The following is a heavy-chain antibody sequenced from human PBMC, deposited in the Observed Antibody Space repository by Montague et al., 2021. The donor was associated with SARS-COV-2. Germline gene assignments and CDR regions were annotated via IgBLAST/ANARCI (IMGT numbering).Heavy chain of an antibody. V-gene: IGHV4-34*01. D-gene: IGHD1-7*01. CDR1: GGSFSAYY. J-gene: IGHJ4*02. Sequence: SETLSLTCAVYGGSFSAYYWSWIRQRPGRGLEWIGEMNNSGTTNYKSSLERRLSMSVDTSKNQFSLNLSSVTAADTAVYFCSRTYRGTFDFWGQGILVTVSS. CDR3: SRTYRGTFDF. CDR2: MNNSGTT.